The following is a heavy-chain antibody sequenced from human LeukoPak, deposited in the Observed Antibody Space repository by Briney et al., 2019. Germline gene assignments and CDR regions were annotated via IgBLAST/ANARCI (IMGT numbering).Heavy chain of an antibody. CDR3: AKRSYFPHLSFDY. V-gene: IGHV3-23*01. D-gene: IGHD1-26*01. CDR2: ISGSGGST. CDR1: GFTFSSYA. Sequence: GGSLRLSCAASGFTFSSYAMSWVRQAPGKGLEWVSAISGSGGSTYCADAVKGRFTISRDNSKNTLYVQMNSLRAEDTAVYYCAKRSYFPHLSFDYWGQGTLVTVSS. J-gene: IGHJ4*02.